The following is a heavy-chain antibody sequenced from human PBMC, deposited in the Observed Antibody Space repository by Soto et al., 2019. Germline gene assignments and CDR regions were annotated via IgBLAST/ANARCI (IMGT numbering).Heavy chain of an antibody. D-gene: IGHD3-22*01. Sequence: PGGSLRLSCAASGFTFSSYVMHWVRQSPGKGLEWVAVISYDGSNKYYADSVKGRFTISRDNSKNTLYLQMNSLRAEDTAVYYCAKGPSVGVTMIVVPGAFDIWGQGTMVTVSS. CDR3: AKGPSVGVTMIVVPGAFDI. CDR2: ISYDGSNK. CDR1: GFTFSSYV. J-gene: IGHJ3*02. V-gene: IGHV3-30*18.